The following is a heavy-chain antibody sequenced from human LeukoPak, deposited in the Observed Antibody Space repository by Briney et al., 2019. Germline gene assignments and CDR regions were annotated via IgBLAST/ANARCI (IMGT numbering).Heavy chain of an antibody. D-gene: IGHD3-10*01. CDR3: TTDLLLWFGESPDMG. CDR1: GFTFSNAW. V-gene: IGHV3-15*01. CDR2: IKSKTDGGTT. Sequence: KPGGSLRLSCAASGFTFSNAWMSWVRQAPGKGLEWVGRIKSKTDGGTTDYAAPVKGRFTISRDDSKSTLYLQMNSLKTEDTAVYYCTTDLLLWFGESPDMGWGQGTLVTVSS. J-gene: IGHJ4*02.